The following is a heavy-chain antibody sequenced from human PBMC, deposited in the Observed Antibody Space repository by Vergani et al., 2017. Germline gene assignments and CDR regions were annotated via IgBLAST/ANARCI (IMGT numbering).Heavy chain of an antibody. J-gene: IGHJ4*02. CDR1: GFPLSNYD. CDR2: IQFDGSNQ. D-gene: IGHD3-16*01. CDR3: AKHFRGWGIDY. V-gene: IGHV3-30*02. Sequence: QVQLVESGGGVVQGGGSRRPSCATFGFPLSNYDMQWIRQGPGKGLEFVAFIQFDGSNQYYADSVKGRFTLSRDFSKSTLYLQMNSLRTDDTATYYCAKHFRGWGIDYGGQGTQVIVSS.